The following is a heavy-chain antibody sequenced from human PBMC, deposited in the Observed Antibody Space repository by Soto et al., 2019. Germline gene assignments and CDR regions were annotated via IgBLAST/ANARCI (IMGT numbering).Heavy chain of an antibody. V-gene: IGHV1-69*02. J-gene: IGHJ4*02. CDR1: GGTFSSYT. CDR3: TRSAYCGGDCYLNY. CDR2: IIPILGIA. D-gene: IGHD2-21*02. Sequence: QVQLVQSGAEVKKPGSSVKVSCKASGGTFSSYTISWVRQAPGQGLEWMGRIIPILGIANYAQKFQGRVTITADKSTSTAYMELSSLRSEDTAVYYCTRSAYCGGDCYLNYRGQGTLVTVSS.